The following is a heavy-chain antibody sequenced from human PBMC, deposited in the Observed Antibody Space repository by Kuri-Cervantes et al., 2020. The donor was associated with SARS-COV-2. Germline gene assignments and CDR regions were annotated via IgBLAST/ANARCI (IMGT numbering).Heavy chain of an antibody. D-gene: IGHD3-10*01. V-gene: IGHV3-66*02. CDR1: GFTFDDYG. CDR2: IYSGGNT. J-gene: IGHJ4*02. CDR3: AGTKRGKTYFDY. Sequence: GESLKISCAASGFTFDDYGMSWVRQAPGKGLEWVSVIYSGGNTEYADSVKGRFTISRDNSKNTMYLQMNSLTAEDTAVYYCAGTKRGKTYFDYWGQGTLVTVSS.